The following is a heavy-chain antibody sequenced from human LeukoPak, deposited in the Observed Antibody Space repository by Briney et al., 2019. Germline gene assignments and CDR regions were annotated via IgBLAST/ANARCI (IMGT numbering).Heavy chain of an antibody. CDR1: GGSISSYY. J-gene: IGHJ4*02. CDR3: ARHEFASPFDS. Sequence: NPSETLSLTCTVSGGSISSYYWSWIRQPPGKGLEWITYIYQTGNTDYNPSLKSRVTISLDTSKNQFSLQLSSVTAADTAVYYCARHEFASPFDSWGQGTLVTVSS. V-gene: IGHV4-59*08. CDR2: IYQTGNT. D-gene: IGHD2-21*01.